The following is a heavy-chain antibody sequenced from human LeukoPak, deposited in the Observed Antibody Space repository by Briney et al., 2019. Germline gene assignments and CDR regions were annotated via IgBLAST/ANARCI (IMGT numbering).Heavy chain of an antibody. J-gene: IGHJ4*02. CDR1: GFTFSSVW. Sequence: GGSLRLSCEVSGFTFSSVWMNWVRQAPGKGLEWVANINQDGSEKWYVDSVKGRFTISRDNAKNSVLLKMNSLRAEDTAVYYCARDATPPGIIFDYWGQGTLVTVSS. CDR2: INQDGSEK. D-gene: IGHD3-16*01. CDR3: ARDATPPGIIFDY. V-gene: IGHV3-7*05.